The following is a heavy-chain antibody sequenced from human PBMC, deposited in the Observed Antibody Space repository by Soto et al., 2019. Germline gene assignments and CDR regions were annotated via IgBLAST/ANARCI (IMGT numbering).Heavy chain of an antibody. J-gene: IGHJ4*02. V-gene: IGHV4-59*01. CDR1: DGSISNFY. CDR3: ARAHMVLTRYYFDS. Sequence: SETLSLTCTVSDGSISNFYWSWIRQPPGKGLEWIGYISSSGNTNYNPPLKSRVSISVDTSKNQFSLNLTSVTAADTAVYYCARAHMVLTRYYFDSWGQGTPVTVSS. CDR2: ISSSGNT. D-gene: IGHD3-22*01.